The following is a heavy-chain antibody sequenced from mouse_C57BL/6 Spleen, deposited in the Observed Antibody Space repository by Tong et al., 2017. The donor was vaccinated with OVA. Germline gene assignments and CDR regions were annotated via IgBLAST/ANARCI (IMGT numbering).Heavy chain of an antibody. Sequence: EVQLQESGGDLVKPGGSLKLSCAASGFTFSSYGMSWVRQTPDKRLEWVATISSGGSYTYYPDSVKGRFTISRDNAKNTLYLQMSSLKSEDTAMYYCAREDGSSRAWFAYWGQGTLVTVSA. D-gene: IGHD1-1*01. J-gene: IGHJ3*01. CDR3: AREDGSSRAWFAY. V-gene: IGHV5-6*01. CDR2: ISSGGSYT. CDR1: GFTFSSYG.